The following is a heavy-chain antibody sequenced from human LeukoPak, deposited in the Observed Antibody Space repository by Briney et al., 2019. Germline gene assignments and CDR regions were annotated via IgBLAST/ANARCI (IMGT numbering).Heavy chain of an antibody. V-gene: IGHV3-30-3*01. CDR3: ARPIVVVVAATGWFDP. CDR2: ISYDGSNK. Sequence: GGSLRLSCAASGFTFSSYAMHWVRQAPGKGLEWVAVISYDGSNKYYADSVKGRLTISRDNSKNTLYLQMNSLRAEDTAVYYCARPIVVVVAATGWFDPWGQGTLVTVSS. CDR1: GFTFSSYA. J-gene: IGHJ5*02. D-gene: IGHD2-15*01.